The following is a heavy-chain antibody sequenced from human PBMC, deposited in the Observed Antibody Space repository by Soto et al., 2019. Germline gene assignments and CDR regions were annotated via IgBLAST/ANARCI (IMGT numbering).Heavy chain of an antibody. V-gene: IGHV3-53*01. D-gene: IGHD3-16*01. Sequence: GWSLRLSCAASGFTVSSNYMSWVRQAPGKGLEWVSVIYSGGSTYYADSVKGRFTISRDNSKNTLYLQMNSLRAEDTAVYYCVRSLHYYYGMDVWGQGTTVTVSS. J-gene: IGHJ6*02. CDR2: IYSGGST. CDR3: VRSLHYYYGMDV. CDR1: GFTVSSNY.